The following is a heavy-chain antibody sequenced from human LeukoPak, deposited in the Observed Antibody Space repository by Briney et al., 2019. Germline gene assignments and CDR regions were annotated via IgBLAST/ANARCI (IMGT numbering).Heavy chain of an antibody. Sequence: ASVKVSCKASGGTFSSYAISWVRQAPGQGLEWMGWISAYNGNTNYAQKLQGRVTMTTDTSTSTAYMELRSLRSDDTAVYYCARDSPRRGGDYRLDYWGQGTLVTVSS. D-gene: IGHD2-21*02. CDR2: ISAYNGNT. V-gene: IGHV1-18*01. J-gene: IGHJ4*02. CDR1: GGTFSSYA. CDR3: ARDSPRRGGDYRLDY.